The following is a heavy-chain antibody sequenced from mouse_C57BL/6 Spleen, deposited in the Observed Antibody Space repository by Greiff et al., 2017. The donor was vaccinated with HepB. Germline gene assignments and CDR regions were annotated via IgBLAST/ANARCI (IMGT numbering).Heavy chain of an antibody. J-gene: IGHJ3*01. CDR3: ARNYGSSYGWFAY. V-gene: IGHV14-3*01. CDR1: GFNIKNTY. D-gene: IGHD1-1*01. CDR2: IDPANGNT. Sequence: EVKLQESVAELVRPGASVKLSCTASGFNIKNTYMHWVKQRPEQGLEWIGRIDPANGNTKYAPKFQGKATITADTSSNTAYLQLSSLTSEDTAIYYCARNYGSSYGWFAYWGQGTLVTVSA.